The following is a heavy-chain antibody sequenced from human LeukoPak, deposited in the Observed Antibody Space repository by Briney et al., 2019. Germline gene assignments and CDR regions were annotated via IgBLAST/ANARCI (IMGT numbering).Heavy chain of an antibody. Sequence: SVKVSCKASGGTLNSYAISWVRQAPGPGLEWMGGIIPIFGTANYAQKFQGRVTITADESTSTAYMELSSLRSEDTAVYYCARALCISWDGYYYYGMDVWGKGATVSDCS. V-gene: IGHV1-69*13. CDR1: GGTLNSYA. CDR3: ARALCISWDGYYYYGMDV. CDR2: IIPIFGTA. D-gene: IGHD6-13*01. J-gene: IGHJ6*04.